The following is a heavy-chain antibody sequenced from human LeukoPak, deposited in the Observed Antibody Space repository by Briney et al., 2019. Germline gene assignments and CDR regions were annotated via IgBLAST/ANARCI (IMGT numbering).Heavy chain of an antibody. Sequence: PSETLSLTCTVSGGSISSYHWSWIRQPPGKGLECIGYIYYSGSTHYNPSLKSRVTISVDTSKIQFSLKLSSVTAADTAVYYCARLSSLANIAARGRTWLDPWGQGSLVTVSS. CDR1: GGSISSYH. V-gene: IGHV4-59*01. D-gene: IGHD6-6*01. CDR3: ARLSSLANIAARGRTWLDP. J-gene: IGHJ5*02. CDR2: IYYSGST.